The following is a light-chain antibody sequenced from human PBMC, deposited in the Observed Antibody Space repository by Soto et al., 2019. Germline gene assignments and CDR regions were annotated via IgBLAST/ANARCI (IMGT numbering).Light chain of an antibody. CDR3: QQSYSTPYT. V-gene: IGKV1-39*01. CDR2: AAS. Sequence: DIQMTKSPSSLSASVGDRVTITCRARQSISSYLNWYQQKPGKAPKLLIYAASSLQSGVPSRFSGSGSGTDFTLTISSLQPEDCATYYCQQSYSTPYTLGQGTKLEIK. CDR1: QSISSY. J-gene: IGKJ2*01.